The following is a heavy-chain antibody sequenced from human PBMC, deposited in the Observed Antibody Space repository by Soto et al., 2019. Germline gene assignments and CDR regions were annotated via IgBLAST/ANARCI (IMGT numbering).Heavy chain of an antibody. CDR1: GYNFNNNW. V-gene: IGHV5-10-1*01. CDR3: ARLRYLPSTLQFGNDFDY. Sequence: GESLKTSCTASGYNFNNNWIGWVRQTPGKGLEWMGRIEPSASYIDYSPSFKGHVTISSDKSIKTVYLQWSSLKASDTAMYYCARLRYLPSTLQFGNDFDYWGQGALVTVSS. D-gene: IGHD1-1*01. J-gene: IGHJ4*02. CDR2: IEPSASYI.